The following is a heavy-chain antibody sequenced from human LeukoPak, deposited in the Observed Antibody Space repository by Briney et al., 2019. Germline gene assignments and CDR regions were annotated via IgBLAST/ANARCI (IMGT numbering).Heavy chain of an antibody. CDR3: AGSEYCTNGVCYPYYYYYYMDV. Sequence: EASVKVSCKASGGTFSSYAISWVRQAPGQGLEWMGGIIPIFGTANYAQKFQGRVTITADKSTSTAYMELSSLRSEDTAVYYCAGSEYCTNGVCYPYYYYYYMDVWGKGTTVTVSS. CDR1: GGTFSSYA. V-gene: IGHV1-69*06. J-gene: IGHJ6*03. CDR2: IIPIFGTA. D-gene: IGHD2-8*01.